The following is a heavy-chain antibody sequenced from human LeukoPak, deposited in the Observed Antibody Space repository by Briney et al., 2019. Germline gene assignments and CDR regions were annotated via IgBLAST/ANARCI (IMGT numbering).Heavy chain of an antibody. V-gene: IGHV4-59*08. D-gene: IGHD3-22*01. CDR1: GGSISSYY. Sequence: SETLSLACTVSGGSISSYYWSWIRQSPGKGLEWIGYIYYSGSTNYNPSLKSRVTISVDTSKNQFSLKLSSVTAADTAVYYCARLVYYDSSGYYFDYWGQGTLVTVSS. CDR3: ARLVYYDSSGYYFDY. J-gene: IGHJ4*02. CDR2: IYYSGST.